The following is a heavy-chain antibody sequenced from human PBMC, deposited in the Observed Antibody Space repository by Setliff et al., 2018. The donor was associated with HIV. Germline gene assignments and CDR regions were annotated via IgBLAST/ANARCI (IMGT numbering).Heavy chain of an antibody. J-gene: IGHJ6*02. D-gene: IGHD3-16*01. Sequence: PGGSLRLSCAASGFTFSSYAMSWVRQTPEKGLEWVSAIGGSTGSTYYADSVKGRFTISRDNSKNTLYFQMNSLRAEDTAVYYCAREEGGLYGMDVWGQGTTVTVS. V-gene: IGHV3-23*01. CDR2: IGGSTGST. CDR3: AREEGGLYGMDV. CDR1: GFTFSSYA.